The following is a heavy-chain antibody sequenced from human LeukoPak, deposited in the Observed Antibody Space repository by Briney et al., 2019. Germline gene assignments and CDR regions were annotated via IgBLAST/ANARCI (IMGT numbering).Heavy chain of an antibody. Sequence: SQTLALTCAISGDSVSSNSAAWNWIRQSPSRGLEWLGRSYYRSKWYNDYAVSVKSRITVNPDTSKIQFSLQLNSVTPEDTAVYYCARGYGYGFDYWGQGTLVTVSS. V-gene: IGHV6-1*01. CDR1: GDSVSSNSAA. J-gene: IGHJ4*02. CDR3: ARGYGYGFDY. CDR2: SYYRSKWYN. D-gene: IGHD5-18*01.